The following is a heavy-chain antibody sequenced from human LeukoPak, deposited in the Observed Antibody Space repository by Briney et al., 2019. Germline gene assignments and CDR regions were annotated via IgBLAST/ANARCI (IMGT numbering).Heavy chain of an antibody. CDR3: ARGYDTTCYFSF. Sequence: ASVTVSCQASGYTFTNYTLNWVRQPPGQGLAWMGWTDTNPGNPTYAQGFIGRIVYSLDNSLTTAYLPISSLEAEDTAVYYCARGYDTTCYFSFGGRGTLITVTA. D-gene: IGHD3-22*01. V-gene: IGHV7-4-1*02. CDR2: TDTNPGNP. J-gene: IGHJ4*02. CDR1: GYTFTNYT.